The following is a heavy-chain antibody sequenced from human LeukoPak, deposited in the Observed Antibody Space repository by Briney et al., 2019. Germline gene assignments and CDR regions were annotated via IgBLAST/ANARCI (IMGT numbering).Heavy chain of an antibody. J-gene: IGHJ4*02. CDR3: ARVSRYGSYFGGVDY. Sequence: GRSLRLSCAASGFTFDDYAMHWVRQAPGKGLEWVSGISWNSGSIGYADSVKGRFTISRDNAKNSLYLQMNSLRAEDTAVYYCARVSRYGSYFGGVDYWGQGTLVTVSS. V-gene: IGHV3-9*01. CDR2: ISWNSGSI. D-gene: IGHD1-26*01. CDR1: GFTFDDYA.